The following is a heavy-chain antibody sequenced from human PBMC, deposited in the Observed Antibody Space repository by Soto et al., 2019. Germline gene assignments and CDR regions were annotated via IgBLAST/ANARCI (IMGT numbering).Heavy chain of an antibody. CDR2: IYTSGTT. CDR3: AREYSCNFWSGYCNGMDV. D-gene: IGHD3-3*01. CDR1: GDSINDYY. J-gene: IGHJ6*02. V-gene: IGHV4-4*07. Sequence: KPSETLSLTCAVSGDSINDYYWSWTLQHAGKGLEWIGRIYTSGTTNNNPSLKSRVTMSVDTSKNQFSLKLSSVTAADTAVYYCAREYSCNFWSGYCNGMDVWGQGTTVTVSS.